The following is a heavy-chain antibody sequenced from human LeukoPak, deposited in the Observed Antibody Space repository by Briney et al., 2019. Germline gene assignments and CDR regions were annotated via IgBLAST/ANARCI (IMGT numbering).Heavy chain of an antibody. CDR1: GFTFSNAW. CDR2: IKSKTDGGTT. CDR3: TADLARGDTATAIFDY. Sequence: GGSLRLSCAASGFTFSNAWMRWVRQAPGKGVEWVVRIKSKTDGGTTDYAAPVKGRFTIQSDDSKNTLYLQMNSLKTEDTAVYYCTADLARGDTATAIFDYWGQGTLVTVSS. J-gene: IGHJ4*02. V-gene: IGHV3-15*01. D-gene: IGHD5-18*01.